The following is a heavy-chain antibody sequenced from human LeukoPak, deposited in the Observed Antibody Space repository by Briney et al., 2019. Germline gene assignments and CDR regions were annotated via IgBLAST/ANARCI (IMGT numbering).Heavy chain of an antibody. CDR2: INHSGST. V-gene: IGHV4-34*01. Sequence: PSETLSLTCAVYGGSFSGYYWSWIRQPPGKGLEWIGEINHSGSTNYNPSLKSRVTISVDTSKNQFSLKLSSVIAADTAVYYCARGPLDNWNGLTLFDYWGQGTLVTVSS. J-gene: IGHJ4*02. CDR1: GGSFSGYY. CDR3: ARGPLDNWNGLTLFDY. D-gene: IGHD1-20*01.